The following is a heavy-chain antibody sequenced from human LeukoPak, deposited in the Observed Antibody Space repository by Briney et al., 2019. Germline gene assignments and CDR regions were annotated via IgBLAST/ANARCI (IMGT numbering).Heavy chain of an antibody. CDR2: INHSGST. CDR3: AKLESSGYYHRGYYYYMDV. V-gene: IGHV4-34*01. CDR1: GGSFSGYY. D-gene: IGHD3-22*01. Sequence: SETLSLTCAVYGGSFSGYYWSWIRQPPGKGLEWIGEINHSGSTNYNPSLKSRVTISVDTSKNQFSLKLSSVTAADTAVYYCAKLESSGYYHRGYYYYMDVWGKGTTVTISS. J-gene: IGHJ6*03.